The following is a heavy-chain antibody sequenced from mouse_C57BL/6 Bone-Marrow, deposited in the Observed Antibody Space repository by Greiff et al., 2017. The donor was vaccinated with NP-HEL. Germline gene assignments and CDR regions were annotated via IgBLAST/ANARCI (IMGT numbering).Heavy chain of an antibody. V-gene: IGHV2-2*01. D-gene: IGHD1-1*01. CDR2: IWSGGST. CDR3: ARGGGGSSVAY. CDR1: GFSLTSYG. Sequence: VQLVESGPGLVQPSQSLSITCTVSGFSLTSYGVHWVRQSPGKGLEWLGVIWSGGSTDYNAAFISRLSISKDNSKSQVFFKMNSLQADDTAIYYCARGGGGSSVAYWGQGTLVTVSA. J-gene: IGHJ3*01.